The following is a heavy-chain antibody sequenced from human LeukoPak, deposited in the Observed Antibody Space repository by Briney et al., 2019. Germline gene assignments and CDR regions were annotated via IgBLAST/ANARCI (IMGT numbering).Heavy chain of an antibody. J-gene: IGHJ1*01. V-gene: IGHV3-30-3*02. CDR1: GFTFSSHA. CDR2: VSYDGSIN. D-gene: IGHD6-6*01. CDR3: AKFLAVIAARDSLYFQH. Sequence: GGSLRLSCAASGFTFSSHAMHWVRQAPGKGLEWVAFVSYDGSINSYADFVKGRFTISRDNSKNTLYLQMSSLRAEDTAVYYCAKFLAVIAARDSLYFQHWGQGTLVTVSS.